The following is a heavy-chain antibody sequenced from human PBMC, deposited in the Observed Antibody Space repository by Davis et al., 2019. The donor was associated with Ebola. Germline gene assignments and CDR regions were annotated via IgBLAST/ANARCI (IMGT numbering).Heavy chain of an antibody. CDR2: IYYSGST. CDR3: ARGLGGDFDY. J-gene: IGHJ4*02. V-gene: IGHV4-59*01. D-gene: IGHD3-16*01. Sequence: SETLSLTCTVSGGSISSYYWSWIRQPPGKGLEWIGNIYYSGSTNYNPSLKSRVTISVDTSKNQFSLKLSSVTAADTAVYYCARGLGGDFDYWGQGTLVTVSS. CDR1: GGSISSYY.